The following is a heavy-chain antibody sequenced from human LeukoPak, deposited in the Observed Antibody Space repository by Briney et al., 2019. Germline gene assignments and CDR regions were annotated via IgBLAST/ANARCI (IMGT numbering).Heavy chain of an antibody. CDR3: AKTLHRVWFGELSPS. CDR1: GFTFSSYA. CDR2: ISGSGGST. Sequence: PGGSLRLSCATSGFTFSSYAMNWVRQAPGKGLEWVSAISGSGGSTYYADSVKGRFTISRDNSKNTLYLQMNSLRAEDTAVYYCAKTLHRVWFGELSPSWGQGTLVTVSS. D-gene: IGHD3-10*01. V-gene: IGHV3-23*01. J-gene: IGHJ4*02.